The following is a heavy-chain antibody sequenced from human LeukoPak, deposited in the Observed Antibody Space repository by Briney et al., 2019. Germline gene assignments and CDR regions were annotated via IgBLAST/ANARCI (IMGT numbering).Heavy chain of an antibody. D-gene: IGHD6-13*01. Sequence: SVKASCKASGGTFSSYAISWVRQAPGQGLEWMGGIIPIFGTANYAQKFQGRVTITADESTSTAYMELSSLRPEDTAVYYCARVLDSSSWYIWFYWGQGTLVTVSS. V-gene: IGHV1-69*13. CDR3: ARVLDSSSWYIWFY. CDR1: GGTFSSYA. J-gene: IGHJ4*02. CDR2: IIPIFGTA.